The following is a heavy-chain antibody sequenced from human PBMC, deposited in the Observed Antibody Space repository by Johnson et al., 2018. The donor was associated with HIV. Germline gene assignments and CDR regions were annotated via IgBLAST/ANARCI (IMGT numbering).Heavy chain of an antibody. CDR2: INWNGGST. CDR3: AKTRLRFLEWYDAFDI. CDR1: GFTVSSNY. V-gene: IGHV3-53*01. Sequence: VQLVESGGGLIQPGGSLRLSCAASGFTVSSNYMSWVRQAPGKGLEWVSGINWNGGSTYYADSVKGRFTISRDNSKNTLYLQMNSLRAEDTAVYYCAKTRLRFLEWYDAFDIWGQGTMVTVSS. D-gene: IGHD3-3*01. J-gene: IGHJ3*02.